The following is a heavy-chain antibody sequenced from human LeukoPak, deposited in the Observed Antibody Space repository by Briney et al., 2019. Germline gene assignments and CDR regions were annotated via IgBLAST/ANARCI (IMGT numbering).Heavy chain of an antibody. J-gene: IGHJ4*02. CDR1: GDSLGSGMYY. D-gene: IGHD3-16*01. Sequence: KTSETLSLTCTVSGDSLGSGMYYWGGIRQAPGKVLTWIGSIDHSGSILYNPSFESRVGMSVHQSENQFPLRLHSVTAADTAVYYCARLCQVNTCAKFEHWGQGILVTVPS. CDR2: IDHSGSI. V-gene: IGHV4-39*01. CDR3: ARLCQVNTCAKFEH.